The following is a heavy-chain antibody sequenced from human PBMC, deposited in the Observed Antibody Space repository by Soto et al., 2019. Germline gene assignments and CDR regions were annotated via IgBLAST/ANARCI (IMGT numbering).Heavy chain of an antibody. J-gene: IGHJ4*02. Sequence: GGSLRLSCAVSGFTFSNYAMSWVRQAPGKGLEWVSLINHSGDHTYYADSVKGRFTISRDNAKNSLYLQMNSLRPEDTALYYCAKDPEYSSSSPLFDYWGQGTLVTVSS. CDR3: AKDPEYSSSSPLFDY. CDR2: INHSGDHT. V-gene: IGHV3-23*01. D-gene: IGHD6-6*01. CDR1: GFTFSNYA.